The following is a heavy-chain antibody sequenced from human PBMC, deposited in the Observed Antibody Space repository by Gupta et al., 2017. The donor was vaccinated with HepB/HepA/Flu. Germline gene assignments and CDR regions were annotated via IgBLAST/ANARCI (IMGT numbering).Heavy chain of an antibody. Sequence: EVQLLESGGGLVQPGGSLRISCAASGFTFSGNAIGWVRQAPGKGLEWVSGIGSDLKAHYADSVKGRFTISRDNSKNTLYLQMSSLRAEDTALYYCAKDLCFWSAMDVWGEGTTVTVSS. CDR1: GFTFSGNA. J-gene: IGHJ6*03. D-gene: IGHD3-3*01. V-gene: IGHV3-23*01. CDR3: AKDLCFWSAMDV. CDR2: IGSDLKA.